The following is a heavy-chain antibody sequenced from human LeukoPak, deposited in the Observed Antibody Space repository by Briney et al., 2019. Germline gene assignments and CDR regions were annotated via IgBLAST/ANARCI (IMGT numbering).Heavy chain of an antibody. V-gene: IGHV3-23*01. CDR1: GFTFSNYG. J-gene: IGHJ6*04. Sequence: PGGPLRLSCAASGFTFSNYGMSWVRQAPGKGLEWVSSIRSSGDSTYYADSVKGRFTISRDNAKNSLYLQMNSLRAEDTAVYYCAELGITMIGGVWGKGTTVTISS. CDR2: IRSSGDST. CDR3: AELGITMIGGV. D-gene: IGHD3-10*02.